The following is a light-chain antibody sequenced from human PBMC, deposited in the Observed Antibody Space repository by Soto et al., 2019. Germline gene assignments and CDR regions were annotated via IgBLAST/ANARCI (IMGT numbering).Light chain of an antibody. Sequence: DVQLTQSPSFMSLSAGDRVTITCRASQTISSWLAWYQQKPGKAPKLLIYDASSLESGVPSRFSGSGSGTDFTLTISSLQPEDFATYYCQQFNNYLITFGQGTRLEI. V-gene: IGKV1-5*01. CDR1: QTISSW. CDR2: DAS. CDR3: QQFNNYLIT. J-gene: IGKJ5*01.